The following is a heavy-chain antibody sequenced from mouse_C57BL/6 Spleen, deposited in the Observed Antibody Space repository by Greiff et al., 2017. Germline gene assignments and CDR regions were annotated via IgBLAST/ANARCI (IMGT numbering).Heavy chain of an antibody. D-gene: IGHD2-4*01. Sequence: QVQLQQPGAELVRPGSSVKLSCKASGYTFTSYWMHWVKQTPIQGLEWIGNIDPSDSETHYNQKFKDKATLTVDKSSSTAYMQLSSLTSEDSAVYYCARDYDYDGDYWGQGTTLTVSS. V-gene: IGHV1-52*01. J-gene: IGHJ2*01. CDR3: ARDYDYDGDY. CDR2: IDPSDSET. CDR1: GYTFTSYW.